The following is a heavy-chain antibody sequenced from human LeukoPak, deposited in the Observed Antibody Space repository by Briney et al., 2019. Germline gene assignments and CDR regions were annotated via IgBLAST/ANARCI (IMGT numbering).Heavy chain of an antibody. D-gene: IGHD3-22*01. CDR3: ASGNSSGYYINRLFDY. Sequence: PSETLSLTCTVSGGSISSSSYYWGWIRQPPGKGLEWIGSIYYSGSTYYNPSLKSRVTISVDTSKNQFSLKLSSVTAADTAVYYCASGNSSGYYINRLFDYWGQGTLVTVSS. V-gene: IGHV4-39*01. J-gene: IGHJ4*02. CDR2: IYYSGST. CDR1: GGSISSSSYY.